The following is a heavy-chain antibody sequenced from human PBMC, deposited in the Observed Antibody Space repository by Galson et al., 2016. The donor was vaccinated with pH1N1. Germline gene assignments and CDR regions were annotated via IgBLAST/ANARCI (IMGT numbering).Heavy chain of an antibody. V-gene: IGHV5-51*03. D-gene: IGHD2-15*01. CDR2: IFLGDSDT. Sequence: QSGAEVKKPGESLKISCKGSGYSFTSYWIGWVHQVPGRGLEWMGIIFLGDSDTRYSPSFQGQVTISADKSITTAYLQWSSLKASDTAIYYCAGRRGGLYYFDYWGQGSLVTVSS. CDR1: GYSFTSYW. J-gene: IGHJ4*02. CDR3: AGRRGGLYYFDY.